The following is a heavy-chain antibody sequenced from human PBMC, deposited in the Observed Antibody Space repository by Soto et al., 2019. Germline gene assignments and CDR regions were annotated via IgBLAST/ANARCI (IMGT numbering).Heavy chain of an antibody. CDR1: GFTFSSVE. V-gene: IGHV3-48*03. D-gene: IGHD3-22*01. J-gene: IGHJ5*02. Sequence: PGGSLRLSCVASGFTFSSVEMNWVRQAPGKGLEWISYISSGGKTTYYADSVKGRFTISRDNAKNSLYLQMSSLRAEDEAVYYCARNYRIYYDGSRAHYSWGRRTLVTVSS. CDR3: ARNYRIYYDGSRAHYS. CDR2: ISSGGKTT.